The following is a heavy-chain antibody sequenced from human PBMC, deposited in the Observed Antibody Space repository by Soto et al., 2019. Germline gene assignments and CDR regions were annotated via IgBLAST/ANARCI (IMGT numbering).Heavy chain of an antibody. Sequence: QVQLEESGGGVVQPGRSLRLSCEASGFTFNTYSMHWVRQPPGKGLEWLAAIWYDGTQKYYADSVKGRFIISRDKSKKTLYLEMNSLRAEDTAVYYCARAGGTTVTGLWHFDSWGQGPLVTVSS. CDR2: IWYDGTQK. CDR3: ARAGGTTVTGLWHFDS. J-gene: IGHJ4*02. D-gene: IGHD4-17*01. CDR1: GFTFNTYS. V-gene: IGHV3-33*01.